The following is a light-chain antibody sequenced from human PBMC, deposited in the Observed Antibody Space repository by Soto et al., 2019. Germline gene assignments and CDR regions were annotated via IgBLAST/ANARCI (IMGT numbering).Light chain of an antibody. CDR1: QNVFHFSTNRSF. V-gene: IGKV4-1*01. CDR2: GAA. CDR3: QQYYSPPYT. Sequence: DIVMTQSPGFLGVSLGEKATVDCRSSQNVFHFSTNRSFLAWYQQRPGLPPRLLIYGAAIRESGVPDRFSGSGSGRDFTLTIDNVQPEDVAVYHCQQYYSPPYTFGQGT. J-gene: IGKJ2*01.